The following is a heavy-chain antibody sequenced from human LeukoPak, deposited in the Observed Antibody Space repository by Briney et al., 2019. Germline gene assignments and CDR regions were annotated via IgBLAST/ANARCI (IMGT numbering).Heavy chain of an antibody. CDR3: ARARGYNSATDY. D-gene: IGHD6-25*01. Sequence: SQTLSLTCTVSGGSISSGDYYWSWIRQPPGKGLEWIGYIYYSGGTYYNPSLKSRVTISVDTSKNQFSLKLSSVTAADTAVYYCARARGYNSATDYWGQGTLVTVSS. CDR2: IYYSGGT. CDR1: GGSISSGDYY. V-gene: IGHV4-30-4*01. J-gene: IGHJ4*02.